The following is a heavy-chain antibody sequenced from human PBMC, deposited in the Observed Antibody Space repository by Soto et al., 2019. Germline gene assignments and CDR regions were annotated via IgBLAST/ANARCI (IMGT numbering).Heavy chain of an antibody. CDR1: GFTFSSYS. D-gene: IGHD2-15*01. V-gene: IGHV3-48*01. CDR3: AIADGGNPMDY. Sequence: PGGSLRLSCAASGFTFSSYSMNWVRQAPGKGLEWVSYISSSSSTIYYADSVKGRFTISRDNAKNSLYLQMNSLRAEDTAVYYCAIADGGNPMDYWGQGTLVTVSS. CDR2: ISSSSSTI. J-gene: IGHJ4*02.